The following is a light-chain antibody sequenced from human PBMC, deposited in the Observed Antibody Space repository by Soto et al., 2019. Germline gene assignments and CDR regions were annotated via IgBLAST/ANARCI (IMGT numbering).Light chain of an antibody. CDR2: GAS. CDR3: QQYGSSPGMYT. J-gene: IGKJ2*01. V-gene: IGKV3-20*01. CDR1: QSVSSSY. Sequence: EIVLTQSPGTLSLSPGERATLSCRASQSVSSSYVAWYQQKPGQAPRLLIYGASSRATGIPDRFSGSGSGTDFTLTISRLEPEDFAVSYCQQYGSSPGMYTFGQGTKLEIK.